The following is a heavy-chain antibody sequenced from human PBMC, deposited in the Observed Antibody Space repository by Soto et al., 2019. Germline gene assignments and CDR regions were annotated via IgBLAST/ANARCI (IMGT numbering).Heavy chain of an antibody. CDR3: ARDVGVAADDY. J-gene: IGHJ4*02. CDR1: GGSISSYY. V-gene: IGHV4-59*01. CDR2: IYYSGST. Sequence: QVQLQESGPGLVKPSETLSLTCTVSGGSISSYYWSWIRQPPGKGLEWIGYIYYSGSTNYNPSLKSRVTISVDTSKNQFSLKLSSVSAADTAVYYCARDVGVAADDYWGQGTLVTVSS. D-gene: IGHD6-13*01.